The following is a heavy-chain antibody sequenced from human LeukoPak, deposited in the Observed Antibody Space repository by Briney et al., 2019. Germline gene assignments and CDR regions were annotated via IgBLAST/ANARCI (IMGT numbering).Heavy chain of an antibody. Sequence: SVKVSCKASGGTFSSYAISWVRQAPGQGLEWMGGIIPIFGTANYAQKFQGRVTITTDESMSTAYMELSSLRSEDTAVYYCARDVAGINAFDIWGQGTMVTVSS. CDR1: GGTFSSYA. V-gene: IGHV1-69*05. J-gene: IGHJ3*02. CDR3: ARDVAGINAFDI. D-gene: IGHD3-22*01. CDR2: IIPIFGTA.